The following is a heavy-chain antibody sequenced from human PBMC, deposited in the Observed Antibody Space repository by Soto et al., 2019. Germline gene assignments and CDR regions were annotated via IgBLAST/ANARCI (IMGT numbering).Heavy chain of an antibody. J-gene: IGHJ6*02. CDR3: AVTTVVTLAYYYYGMDV. Sequence: SIEVSCKASGGTFSRYAINWGRQAPGQVLEWMGGIIPIFGTANYAQKFQGRVTITADESTSTAYMELSSLRSEDTAVYYCAVTTVVTLAYYYYGMDVWGQGTTVTVSS. D-gene: IGHD4-17*01. CDR1: GGTFSRYA. V-gene: IGHV1-69*01. CDR2: IIPIFGTA.